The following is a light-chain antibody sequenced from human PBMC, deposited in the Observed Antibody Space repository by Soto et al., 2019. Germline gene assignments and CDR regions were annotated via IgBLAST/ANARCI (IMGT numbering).Light chain of an antibody. CDR2: DAS. V-gene: IGKV3-11*01. Sequence: EIVLTQSPATLSLSPGERATLSCRATESLSNYLAWYQQKPGQAPRLLIYDASNRATGIPARFSGSGSGTDFTLTISSLEPEAFAIYYCQPRSNWPLTFGQGNKVEIK. J-gene: IGKJ1*01. CDR3: QPRSNWPLT. CDR1: ESLSNY.